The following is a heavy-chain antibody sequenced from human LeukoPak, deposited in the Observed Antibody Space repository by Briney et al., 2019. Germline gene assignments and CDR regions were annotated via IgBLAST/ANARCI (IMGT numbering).Heavy chain of an antibody. CDR3: VKDYSSGWQKSFDF. V-gene: IGHV3-48*03. CDR2: ISSSGSTI. D-gene: IGHD6-19*01. J-gene: IGHJ4*02. CDR1: GFTFSSYE. Sequence: PGGSLRLSCAASGFTFSSYEMNWVRQAPGKGLEWVSYISSSGSTIYYADSVKGRVTISRDNSKNTLYLQMNSLRAEDTAVYYCVKDYSSGWQKSFDFWGQGTLVTVSS.